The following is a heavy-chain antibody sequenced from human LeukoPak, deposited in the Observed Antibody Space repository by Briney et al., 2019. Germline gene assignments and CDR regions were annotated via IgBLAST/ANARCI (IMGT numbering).Heavy chain of an antibody. D-gene: IGHD6-19*01. CDR3: VRDRSSGWSAGTFDC. CDR1: GFTFSSYR. J-gene: IGHJ4*02. V-gene: IGHV3-7*01. CDR2: IKQDGSEK. Sequence: PGGSLRLSCAASGFTFSSYRMTWVRQAPGKGLEWVANIKQDGSEKYYVDSVKGRFTISGDNAKNSLYLQMNNLRVEDTAVYYCVRDRSSGWSAGTFDCWGQGTLVTVSS.